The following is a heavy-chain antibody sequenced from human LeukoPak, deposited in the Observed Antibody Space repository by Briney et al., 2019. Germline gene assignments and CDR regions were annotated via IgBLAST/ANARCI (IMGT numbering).Heavy chain of an antibody. CDR1: GGSFSGYY. Sequence: SETLSLTCAVYGGSFSGYYWSWIRQPPGKGLEWIGEINHSGSTNYNPSLKSRVTISVDTSKNQFSLKLSSVTAADTAVYYCARAAGGILLWNNWFDPWGQGTLVTASS. J-gene: IGHJ5*02. CDR2: INHSGST. V-gene: IGHV4-34*01. D-gene: IGHD5-18*01. CDR3: ARAAGGILLWNNWFDP.